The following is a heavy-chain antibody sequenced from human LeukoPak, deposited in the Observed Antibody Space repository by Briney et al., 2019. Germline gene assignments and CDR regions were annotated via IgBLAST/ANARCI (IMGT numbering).Heavy chain of an antibody. CDR1: GFTFANYA. Sequence: GGSLRLSCAASGFTFANYAMSWVRQAPGKGLEWVSAITGEAEGVATHHADSVRGRFSISRDNSKNMVFLQMNSLRAEDTAIYYCAKDLGRYRNNYFDYWGQGTLVTVSS. D-gene: IGHD1-26*01. J-gene: IGHJ4*02. V-gene: IGHV3-23*01. CDR2: ITGEAEGVAT. CDR3: AKDLGRYRNNYFDY.